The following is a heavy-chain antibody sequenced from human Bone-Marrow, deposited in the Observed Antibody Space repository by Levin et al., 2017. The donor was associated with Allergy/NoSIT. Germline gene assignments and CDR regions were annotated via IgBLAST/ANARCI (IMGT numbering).Heavy chain of an antibody. J-gene: IGHJ5*02. D-gene: IGHD3-10*01. CDR2: IQSNGKT. CDR1: GFTFSTYW. Sequence: SGGSLRLSCAASGFTFSTYWMHWVRQAPGKGLVWVSRIQSNGKTNYADSVKGRFTISRDNAKNTLYLQMNSLTVEDTAVYYCARDRFYSDSGSNFSWFDPWGQGTLVTVSS. CDR3: ARDRFYSDSGSNFSWFDP. V-gene: IGHV3-74*01.